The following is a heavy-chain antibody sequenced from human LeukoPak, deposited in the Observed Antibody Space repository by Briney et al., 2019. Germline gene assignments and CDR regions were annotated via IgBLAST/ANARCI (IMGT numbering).Heavy chain of an antibody. J-gene: IGHJ4*02. V-gene: IGHV1-2*04. CDR1: GYTFTAYY. CDR2: INPNSGDT. Sequence: VSVKVSCKASGYTFTAYYVHWVRQAPGQGLEWLGWINPNSGDTGYAQNFQGWVTMTRDTSISTAYMELSRLRYDDTAVYYCARFSLDGRWYFDYWGQGTLVTVSS. CDR3: ARFSLDGRWYFDY. D-gene: IGHD6-13*01.